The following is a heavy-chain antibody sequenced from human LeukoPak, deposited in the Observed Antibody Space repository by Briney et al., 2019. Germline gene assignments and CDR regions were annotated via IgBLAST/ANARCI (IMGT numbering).Heavy chain of an antibody. V-gene: IGHV5-51*01. Sequence: GESLKISCKASGYSFTNYWIAWVRQMPGKGLEWVGIIYPDDSDTTYSPSFQGRVTISADKSSNTAFLQWSSLQASDTAIYYCSRPGDSSGYYFGEFDSWGQGTLVTVSS. J-gene: IGHJ4*02. CDR3: SRPGDSSGYYFGEFDS. CDR1: GYSFTNYW. CDR2: IYPDDSDT. D-gene: IGHD3-22*01.